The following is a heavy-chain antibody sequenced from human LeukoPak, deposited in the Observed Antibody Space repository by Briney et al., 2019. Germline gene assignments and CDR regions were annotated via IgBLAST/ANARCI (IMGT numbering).Heavy chain of an antibody. CDR1: GGSVSSYY. CDR3: ARTIHSSSWFEIDY. Sequence: PSETLSLTCSVSGGSVSSYYWSWIRQPPGKGLEWIGYIYYSGSTNYNPSLKSRVTISVDTSKNQFSLKLSSVTAADTAVYYCARTIHSSSWFEIDYWGQGTLVTVSS. CDR2: IYYSGST. J-gene: IGHJ4*02. D-gene: IGHD6-13*01. V-gene: IGHV4-59*02.